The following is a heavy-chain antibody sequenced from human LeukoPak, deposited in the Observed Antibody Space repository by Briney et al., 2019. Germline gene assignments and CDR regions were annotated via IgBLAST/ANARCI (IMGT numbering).Heavy chain of an antibody. CDR2: ISYDGSNK. D-gene: IGHD3-22*01. CDR3: ARGTYYYDSSGYYYFDH. V-gene: IGHV3-30*09. J-gene: IGHJ4*02. Sequence: PGRSLRLSCAASGFTFSSHTMHWVRQAPGKGLEWVAVISYDGSNKYYADSVKGRFAISRDNSKNTLYLQMNSLGAEDTAVYYCARGTYYYDSSGYYYFDHWGQGPWSPSPQ. CDR1: GFTFSSHT.